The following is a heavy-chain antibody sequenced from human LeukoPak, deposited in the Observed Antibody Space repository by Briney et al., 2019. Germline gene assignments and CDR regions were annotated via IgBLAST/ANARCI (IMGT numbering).Heavy chain of an antibody. D-gene: IGHD6-13*01. CDR3: ARDGLLAAAGTANYYMDV. V-gene: IGHV4-59*01. CDR1: GGSISSYY. CDR2: IYYSGST. J-gene: IGHJ6*03. Sequence: SETLSLTSTVSGGSISSYYWSWIRQPPGKGLEWIGYIYYSGSTNYNPSLTSRVPISVDTSKNQFSLKLSSVTAADTAVYYCARDGLLAAAGTANYYMDVWGKGTTVTVSS.